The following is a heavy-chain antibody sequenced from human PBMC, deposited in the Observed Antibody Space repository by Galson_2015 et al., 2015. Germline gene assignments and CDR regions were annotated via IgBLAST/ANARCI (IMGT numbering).Heavy chain of an antibody. CDR3: AGSCGSGSYRYMDV. V-gene: IGHV3-7*01. J-gene: IGHJ6*03. D-gene: IGHD3-10*01. Sequence: SLRLSCAASGFTFSSHWMSWVRQAPGKGLEWVANIKQDGSEKHYVDSVKGRFTISRDNAKNSLYLQMNSLRAEDTAVYYCAGSCGSGSYRYMDVWGKGTTVTVSS. CDR1: GFTFSSHW. CDR2: IKQDGSEK.